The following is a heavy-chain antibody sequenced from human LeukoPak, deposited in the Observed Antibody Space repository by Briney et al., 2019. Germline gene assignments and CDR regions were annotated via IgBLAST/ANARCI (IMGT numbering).Heavy chain of an antibody. Sequence: ASVKVSCKASGGTFSSYAISWVRQAPGQGLEWMGWISAYNGNTNYAQKFQDRVTLTTDTSISAVYMEFRSLRSDDTAVYYCARAFSASKSCDYWGQGTLVTVSS. CDR1: GGTFSSYA. J-gene: IGHJ4*02. CDR3: ARAFSASKSCDY. V-gene: IGHV1-18*01. CDR2: ISAYNGNT. D-gene: IGHD6-19*01.